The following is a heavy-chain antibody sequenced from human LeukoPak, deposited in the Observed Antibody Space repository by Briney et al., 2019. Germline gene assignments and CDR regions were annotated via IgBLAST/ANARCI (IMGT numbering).Heavy chain of an antibody. CDR2: IKQDGSEK. CDR1: GFTFSNYW. J-gene: IGHJ3*02. V-gene: IGHV3-7*01. CDR3: ASRVGATNSAIDAFDI. D-gene: IGHD1-26*01. Sequence: GGSLRLSCAASGFTFSNYWMIWVRQAPGKGLEWVANIKQDGSEKYYVDSVRGRFTISRDNAKNSLYLQMNSLRAEDTAVYYCASRVGATNSAIDAFDIWGQGTMVTVSS.